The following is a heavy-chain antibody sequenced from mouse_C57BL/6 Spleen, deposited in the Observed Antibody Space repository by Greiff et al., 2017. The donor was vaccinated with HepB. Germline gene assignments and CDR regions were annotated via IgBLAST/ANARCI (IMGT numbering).Heavy chain of an antibody. CDR1: GYAFSSSW. V-gene: IGHV1-82*01. Sequence: VQLQQSGPELVKPGASVKISCKASGYAFSSSWMNWVKQRPGKGLEWIGRIYPGDGDTNYNGKFKGKATLTADKSSSTAYMQLSSLTSEDSAVYFCATHTQGAMDYWGQGTSVTVSS. CDR2: IYPGDGDT. CDR3: ATHTQGAMDY. D-gene: IGHD3-2*02. J-gene: IGHJ4*01.